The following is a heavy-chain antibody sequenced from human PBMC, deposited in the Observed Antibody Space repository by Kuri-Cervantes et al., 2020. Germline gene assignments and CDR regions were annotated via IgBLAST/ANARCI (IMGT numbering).Heavy chain of an antibody. V-gene: IGHV3-23*01. CDR1: GFTFSSFA. D-gene: IGHD7-27*01. CDR2: ISGSGGST. CDR3: AKLGLGY. Sequence: SCAASGFTFSSFAMTWVRQAPGKGLEWVSAISGSGGSTYYADSVKGRFTISRDHSKHTLHLQMNSPRVEDTAVYYCAKLGLGYWGHGTLVTVSS. J-gene: IGHJ4*01.